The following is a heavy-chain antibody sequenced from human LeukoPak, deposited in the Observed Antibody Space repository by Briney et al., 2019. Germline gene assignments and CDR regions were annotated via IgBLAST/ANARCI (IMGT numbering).Heavy chain of an antibody. Sequence: GGSLRLSCAASGFTVSSNYMSWVRQAPGKGLEWVSVICSGGSTYYADSVKGRFTISRDNSKNTLYLQMNSLRAEDTAVYYCASAYSGYEGTEYYFDYWGQGTLVTVSS. CDR1: GFTVSSNY. CDR2: ICSGGST. V-gene: IGHV3-53*01. D-gene: IGHD5-12*01. CDR3: ASAYSGYEGTEYYFDY. J-gene: IGHJ4*02.